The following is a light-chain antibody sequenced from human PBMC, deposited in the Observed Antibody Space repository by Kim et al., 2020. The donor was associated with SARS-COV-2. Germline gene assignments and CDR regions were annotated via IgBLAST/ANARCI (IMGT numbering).Light chain of an antibody. CDR3: GADHGSGSNFVYV. CDR2: VGTGGIVG. CDR1: SGHSNYK. V-gene: IGLV9-49*01. J-gene: IGLJ1*01. Sequence: CTLSSGHSNYKVDWYQQRPGKGPRFVMRVGTGGIVGSKGDGIPDRFSVLGSGLNRYLTIKNIQEEDESDYHCGADHGSGSNFVYVFGTGTKVTVL.